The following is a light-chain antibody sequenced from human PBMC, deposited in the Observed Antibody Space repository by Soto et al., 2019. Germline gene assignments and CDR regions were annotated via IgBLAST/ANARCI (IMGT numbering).Light chain of an antibody. CDR2: GAS. CDR3: QQYINYPWK. Sequence: EVVLTQSPGTLSLTPGERATLSCGASQSVGSSYLAWYQQKPGQAPRLLIYGASTRATGIPDRFSGSGSGTEYTLTISRLEPEDSAVYYCQQYINYPWKFGQGTKVEI. J-gene: IGKJ1*01. CDR1: QSVGSSY. V-gene: IGKV3-20*01.